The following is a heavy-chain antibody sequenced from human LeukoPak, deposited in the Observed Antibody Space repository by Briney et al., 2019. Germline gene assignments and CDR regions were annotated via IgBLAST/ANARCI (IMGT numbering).Heavy chain of an antibody. Sequence: ASVKVSCKASGGTFSSYAISWVRQAPGQGLEWMGGIIPIFGTANYAQKFQGRVTITADESTSTAYTELSSLRSEDTAVYYCARDSGAYSGSLNWFDPWGQGTLVTVSS. V-gene: IGHV1-69*13. CDR3: ARDSGAYSGSLNWFDP. CDR1: GGTFSSYA. CDR2: IIPIFGTA. J-gene: IGHJ5*02. D-gene: IGHD5-12*01.